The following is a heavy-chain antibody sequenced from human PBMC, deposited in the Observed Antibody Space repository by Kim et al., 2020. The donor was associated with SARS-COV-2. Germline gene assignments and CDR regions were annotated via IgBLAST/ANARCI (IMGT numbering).Heavy chain of an antibody. CDR3: ARGHREVGATGPLRY. V-gene: IGHV4-34*01. J-gene: IGHJ4*02. CDR1: GGSFSGYY. CDR2: INHSGST. D-gene: IGHD1-26*01. Sequence: SETLSLTCAVYGGSFSGYYWSWIRQPPGKGLEWIGEINHSGSTNYNPSLKSRVTISVDTSKNQFSLKLSSVTAADTAVYYCARGHREVGATGPLRYWGQGTLVTVSS.